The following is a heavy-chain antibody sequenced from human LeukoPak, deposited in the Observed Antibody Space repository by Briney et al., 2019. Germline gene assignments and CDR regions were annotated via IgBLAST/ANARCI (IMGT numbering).Heavy chain of an antibody. Sequence: SETLSLTCTVSGGSISSSSYYWGWIRQPPGKGLEWIGSIYYSGSTYYNPSLKSRVTISVDTYKNQFSLKLSSVTAADTAVYYCARRRVVAATLDYWGQGTLVTVSS. CDR2: IYYSGST. CDR3: ARRRVVAATLDY. V-gene: IGHV4-39*01. J-gene: IGHJ4*02. CDR1: GGSISSSSYY. D-gene: IGHD2-15*01.